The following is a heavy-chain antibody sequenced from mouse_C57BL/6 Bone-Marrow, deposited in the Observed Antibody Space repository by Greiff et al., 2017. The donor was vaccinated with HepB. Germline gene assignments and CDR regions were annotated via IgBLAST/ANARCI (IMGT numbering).Heavy chain of an antibody. D-gene: IGHD2-4*01. Sequence: EVMLVESGGGLVQPKGSLKLSCAASGFSFNTYAMNWVRQAPGKGLEWVARIRSKSNNYATYYADSGKDRFTISRDDSESMLYLQMNNLKTEDTAMYYCVRHGGLRRGFDYWGQGTTLTVSS. V-gene: IGHV10-1*01. CDR3: VRHGGLRRGFDY. CDR2: IRSKSNNYAT. CDR1: GFSFNTYA. J-gene: IGHJ2*01.